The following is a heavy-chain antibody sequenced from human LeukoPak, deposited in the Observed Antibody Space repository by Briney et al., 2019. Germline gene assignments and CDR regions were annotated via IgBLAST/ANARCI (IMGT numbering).Heavy chain of an antibody. CDR3: ARSDFDRLDP. D-gene: IGHD3-9*01. J-gene: IGHJ5*02. V-gene: IGHV1-8*01. CDR2: MNPNSGNT. Sequence: APVKVSCKASGYTFTSYDINWVRQATGQGLEWMGWMNPNSGNTGYAQKFQGRVTMTRDTSISTAYLELSSLRSEDTAVYYCARSDFDRLDPWGQGTLLTVSS. CDR1: GYTFTSYD.